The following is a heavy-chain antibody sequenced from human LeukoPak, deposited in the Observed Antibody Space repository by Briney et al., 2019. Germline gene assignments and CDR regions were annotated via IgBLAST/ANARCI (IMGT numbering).Heavy chain of an antibody. CDR2: IRYDGSNE. J-gene: IGHJ5*02. D-gene: IGHD6-13*01. CDR1: GFTFSSYG. V-gene: IGHV3-30*02. CDR3: ARVAVAGPTGWFDP. Sequence: GGSLRLSCAASGFTFSSYGMHWVRQAPGKGLEWVAFIRYDGSNEYYADSVKGRFTISRDNSKNTLYLQMNSLRAEDTAVYYCARVAVAGPTGWFDPWGQGTLVTVSS.